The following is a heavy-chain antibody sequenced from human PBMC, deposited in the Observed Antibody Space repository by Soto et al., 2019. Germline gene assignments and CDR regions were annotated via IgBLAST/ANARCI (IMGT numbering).Heavy chain of an antibody. CDR1: GYTFTGNY. CDR3: ARGDKLSLYPQLDY. V-gene: IGHV1-2*04. CDR2: INVNSGGT. J-gene: IGHJ4*02. Sequence: QVQLVQSGAEVKKPGASVKVSCKASGYTFTGNYMHWVRQAPGQGFEWMGWINVNSGGTKYAPKFQGWVTMTRDTSISTASMELSRLRSDDTAVYYCARGDKLSLYPQLDYWGQGTLVTVSS. D-gene: IGHD3-16*02.